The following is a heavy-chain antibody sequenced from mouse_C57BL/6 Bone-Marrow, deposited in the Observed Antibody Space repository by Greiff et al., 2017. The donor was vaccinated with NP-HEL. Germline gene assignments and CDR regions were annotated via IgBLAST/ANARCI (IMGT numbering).Heavy chain of an antibody. CDR3: ASVYYGSSDAMDY. D-gene: IGHD1-1*01. J-gene: IGHJ4*01. CDR2: INPGSGGT. V-gene: IGHV1-54*01. CDR1: GYAFTNYL. Sequence: VQLQQSGAELVRPGTSVKVSCKASGYAFTNYLIEWVKQRPGQGLEWIGVINPGSGGTNYNEKFKGKATLTADKSSSTAYMQLSSLTSEDSAVYFCASVYYGSSDAMDYWGQGTSVTVSS.